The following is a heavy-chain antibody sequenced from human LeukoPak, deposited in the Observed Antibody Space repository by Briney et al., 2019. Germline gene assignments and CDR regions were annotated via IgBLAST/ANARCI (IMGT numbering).Heavy chain of an antibody. D-gene: IGHD6-6*01. Sequence: SQTLSLTCTVSGGSISSGGYYWSWIRQHPGKGLEWIGYIYYSGSTYYNPSLKSRVTISVDTSKNQFSLKLSSVTAADTAVYYCARGFLYNNSSGSDYWGQGTLVTVSS. CDR1: GGSISSGGYY. CDR3: ARGFLYNNSSGSDY. J-gene: IGHJ4*02. V-gene: IGHV4-31*03. CDR2: IYYSGST.